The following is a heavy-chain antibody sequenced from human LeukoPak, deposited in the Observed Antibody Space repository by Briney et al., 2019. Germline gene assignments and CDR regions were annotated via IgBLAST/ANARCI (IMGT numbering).Heavy chain of an antibody. Sequence: GGSLRLSCAASGFSFSNYWMHWVRQDPAKGLVWVSRINSDGSSTSYADSVKGRSTISRDNAKNTLYLQMDSLRDEDTAVYYCARGAAMDVWGQGTTVTVPS. V-gene: IGHV3-74*01. CDR1: GFSFSNYW. CDR2: INSDGSST. J-gene: IGHJ6*02. CDR3: ARGAAMDV.